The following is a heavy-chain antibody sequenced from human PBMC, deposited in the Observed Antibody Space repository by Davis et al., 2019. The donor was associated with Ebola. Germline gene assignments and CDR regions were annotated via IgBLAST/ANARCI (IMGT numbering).Heavy chain of an antibody. CDR1: GGTFSSYA. Sequence: AASVQVSCKASGGTFSSYAISWVRQAPGQGLEWMGGIIPIFGTANYAQKFQGRVTITRDTSASTAYMELSSLRSEDTAVYYCARDYYDSSGHDYWGQGTLVTVSS. V-gene: IGHV1-69*05. J-gene: IGHJ4*02. CDR2: IIPIFGTA. CDR3: ARDYYDSSGHDY. D-gene: IGHD3-22*01.